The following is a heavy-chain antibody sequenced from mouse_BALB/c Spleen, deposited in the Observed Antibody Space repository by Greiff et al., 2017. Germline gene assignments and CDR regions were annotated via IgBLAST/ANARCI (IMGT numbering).Heavy chain of an antibody. J-gene: IGHJ2*01. D-gene: IGHD4-1*01. V-gene: IGHV3-2*02. CDR3: ASGNWRAFDY. Sequence: EVKLMESGPGLVKPSQSLSLTCTVTGYSITSDYAWNWIRQFPGNKLEWMGYISYSGSTSYNPSLKSRISITRDTSKNQFFLQLNSVTTEDTATYYCASGNWRAFDYWGQGTTLTVSS. CDR1: GYSITSDYA. CDR2: ISYSGST.